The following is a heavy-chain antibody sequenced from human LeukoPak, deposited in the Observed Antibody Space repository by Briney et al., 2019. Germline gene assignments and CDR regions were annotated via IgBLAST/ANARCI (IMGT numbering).Heavy chain of an antibody. CDR2: INHSGST. V-gene: IGHV4-34*01. J-gene: IGHJ3*02. CDR1: GGSFSGYY. D-gene: IGHD2-2*01. CDR3: ARVGHCSSTSCYLIHAFDI. Sequence: SETLSLTCAVYGGSFSGYYWSWIRQPPGKGLEWIGEINHSGSTNYNPSLKSRVTISVDTSKNQFPLKLSSVTAADTAVYYCARVGHCSSTSCYLIHAFDIWGQGTMVTVSS.